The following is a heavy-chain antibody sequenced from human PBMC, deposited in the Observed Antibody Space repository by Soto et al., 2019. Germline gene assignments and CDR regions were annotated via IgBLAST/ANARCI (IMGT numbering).Heavy chain of an antibody. V-gene: IGHV1-18*01. CDR1: GYTFTSYG. CDR2: ISAYNGNT. D-gene: IGHD5-18*01. Sequence: ASVKVSCKASGYTFTSYGISWVRQAPGQGLEWMRWISAYNGNTNYAQKLQGRVTMTTDTSTSTAYMELRSLRSDDTAVYYCARVPHIRRQLWTQNNWFDPWGQGTLVTVPQ. J-gene: IGHJ5*02. CDR3: ARVPHIRRQLWTQNNWFDP.